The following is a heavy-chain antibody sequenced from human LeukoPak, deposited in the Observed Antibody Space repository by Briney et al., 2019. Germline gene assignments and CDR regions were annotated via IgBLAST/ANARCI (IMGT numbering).Heavy chain of an antibody. CDR3: ATNYGGDSNY. Sequence: AQSLRLSCEVAGFTISNSWMRWVRQAAGEGLVWVSGINSDGRSTTYADSVKGRFTISRDNAKNTLSLQMNSLRAEDTAVYYCATNYGGDSNYWGQGTLATASS. J-gene: IGHJ4*02. CDR1: GFTISNSW. V-gene: IGHV3-74*01. CDR2: INSDGRST. D-gene: IGHD4-23*01.